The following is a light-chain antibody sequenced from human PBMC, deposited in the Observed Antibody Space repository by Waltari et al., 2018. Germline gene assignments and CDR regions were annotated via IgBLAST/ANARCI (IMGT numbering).Light chain of an antibody. CDR1: QGISNS. Sequence: DIQMPQSPSSLSASVGDTVTITCRASQGISNSLAWYQQKPGEAPKLLLSAASRVESGVPSRFSGSGSGTDYTLTISRLQPEDLATYFCQLYYGDSLTFGGGTKVEIK. CDR2: AAS. CDR3: QLYYGDSLT. V-gene: IGKV1-NL1*01. J-gene: IGKJ4*01.